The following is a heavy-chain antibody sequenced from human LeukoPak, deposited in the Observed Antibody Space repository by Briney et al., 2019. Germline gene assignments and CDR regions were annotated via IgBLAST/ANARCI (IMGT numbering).Heavy chain of an antibody. J-gene: IGHJ3*02. CDR2: IYYSGST. Sequence: PSETLSLTCTVSGGSVSRGSYYWSWIRQPPGKGLEWIGYIYYSGSTNYNPSLKSRVTISVDTSKNQFSLRLNSVTAADTAVYYCARDRYGFAFDIWGQGTMVTVSS. D-gene: IGHD3-16*02. V-gene: IGHV4-61*01. CDR3: ARDRYGFAFDI. CDR1: GGSVSRGSYY.